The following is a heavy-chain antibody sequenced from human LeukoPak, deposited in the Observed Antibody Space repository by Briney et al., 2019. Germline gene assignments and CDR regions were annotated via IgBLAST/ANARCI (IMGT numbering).Heavy chain of an antibody. D-gene: IGHD3-22*01. Sequence: GESLKISCKGSGYSFTSYWIGWVRQMPGKGLEWMGIIYPGDSDTRYSPSFQGQVTISADKSISTAYLQWSSLKASDTAMYYCTTKDSSGYLRGAFDIWGQGTMVTVSS. V-gene: IGHV5-51*01. CDR3: TTKDSSGYLRGAFDI. CDR1: GYSFTSYW. CDR2: IYPGDSDT. J-gene: IGHJ3*02.